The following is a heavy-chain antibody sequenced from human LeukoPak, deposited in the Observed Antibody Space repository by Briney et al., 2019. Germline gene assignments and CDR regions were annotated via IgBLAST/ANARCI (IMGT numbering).Heavy chain of an antibody. V-gene: IGHV3-66*01. CDR1: EFSVGSNY. J-gene: IGHJ4*02. CDR2: IYSGGST. CDR3: ARTPESSGYHLDFDY. D-gene: IGHD3-22*01. Sequence: GGSLRLSCAASEFSVGSNYMTWVRQAPGKGLEWVSLIYSGGSTYYADSVKGRFTISRDNSKNALYLQMNSLRAEDTAVYYCARTPESSGYHLDFDYWGQGTLVIVSS.